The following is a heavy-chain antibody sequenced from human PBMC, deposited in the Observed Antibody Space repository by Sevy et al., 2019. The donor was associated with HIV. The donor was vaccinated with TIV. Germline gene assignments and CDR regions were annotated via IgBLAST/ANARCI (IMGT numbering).Heavy chain of an antibody. D-gene: IGHD6-13*01. V-gene: IGHV3-73*01. J-gene: IGHJ4*02. CDR2: IRSKGNSYAT. CDR1: GFTFSGSA. Sequence: GGSLRLSCAASGFTFSGSAMQWVRQASGKGLEWVGRIRSKGNSYATAYAASVKGRFTISRDDSKNTVYLQMNSLKTEDTAVYYCTRGGARDSSSWYDYFDYWGQGTLVTVS. CDR3: TRGGARDSSSWYDYFDY.